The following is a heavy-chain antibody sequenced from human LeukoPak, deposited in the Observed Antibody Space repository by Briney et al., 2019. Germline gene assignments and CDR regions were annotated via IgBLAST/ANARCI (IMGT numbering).Heavy chain of an antibody. CDR1: GGSFSGYY. CDR3: ARGADGYNDY. D-gene: IGHD5-24*01. V-gene: IGHV4-34*01. J-gene: IGHJ4*02. Sequence: SETLSLTCAVYGGSFSGYYWSWIRQPPGKGLEWIGEINHSGSTNXXXXLKSRVTISVDTSKNQFSLKLSSVTAADTAVYYCARGADGYNDYWGQGTLVTVSS. CDR2: INHSGST.